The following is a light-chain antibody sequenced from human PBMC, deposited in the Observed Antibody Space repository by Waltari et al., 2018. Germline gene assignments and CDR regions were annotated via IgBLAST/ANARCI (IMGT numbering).Light chain of an antibody. V-gene: IGLV2-8*01. CDR1: ISDVGGYNY. J-gene: IGLJ2*01. CDR3: SSYAGSDNIYDFHVI. Sequence: QSALTQPPSASGAPGQSVTISCTGTISDVGGYNYVSWYQQHPGKAPKVIIYEVSKRPSGVPGRSSGSKSGNPASLTVSGLQAEDEADYFCSSYAGSDNIYDFHVIFGGGTRLTVL. CDR2: EVS.